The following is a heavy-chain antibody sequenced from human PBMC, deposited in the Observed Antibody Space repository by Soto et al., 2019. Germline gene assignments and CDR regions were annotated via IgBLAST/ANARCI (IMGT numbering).Heavy chain of an antibody. J-gene: IGHJ4*02. CDR2: IYSGGST. CDR3: ARDPYTSDWAPNLDY. D-gene: IGHD6-19*01. CDR1: GFLVSRNY. Sequence: LRLSCAASGFLVSRNYLNWVRQAPGKGLEWVSGIYSGGSTYYADSARGRFTMSRDNSKNTMYLQMNSLRAGDTAVYYCARDPYTSDWAPNLDYWGQGALVTVSS. V-gene: IGHV3-66*01.